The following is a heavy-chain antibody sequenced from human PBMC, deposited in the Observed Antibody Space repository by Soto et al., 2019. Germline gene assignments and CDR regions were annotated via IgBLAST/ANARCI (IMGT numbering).Heavy chain of an antibody. V-gene: IGHV4-4*02. CDR3: ARGPPLPAAMVD. CDR1: GGSISSSNW. D-gene: IGHD2-2*01. CDR2: SYHRGST. J-gene: IGHJ4*02. Sequence: PSETLSLTCAVSGGSISSSNWWRWVRQPPGKGLEWIGESYHRGSTNYNPALKSRVTISVDKSKDQFSLQLSSVTAADTALYYCARGPPLPAAMVDWGQGTLVTGSS.